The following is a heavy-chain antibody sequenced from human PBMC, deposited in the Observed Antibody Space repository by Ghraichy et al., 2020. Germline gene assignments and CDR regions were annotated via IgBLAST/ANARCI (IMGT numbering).Heavy chain of an antibody. CDR2: INQDGSGK. J-gene: IGHJ5*01. CDR1: GFTFSSDW. Sequence: GESLNISCAASGFTFSSDWMNWVRQAPGKGLEWVANINQDGSGKHYVDSVRGRFTISRDNAKNSLYLQMNSLRAEDTAVYYCARDPDWLVGVTYDSWGQGTLVTVSS. D-gene: IGHD3/OR15-3a*01. CDR3: ARDPDWLVGVTYDS. V-gene: IGHV3-7*03.